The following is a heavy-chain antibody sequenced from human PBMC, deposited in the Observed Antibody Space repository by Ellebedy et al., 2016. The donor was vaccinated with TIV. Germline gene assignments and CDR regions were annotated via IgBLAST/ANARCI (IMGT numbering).Heavy chain of an antibody. D-gene: IGHD3-22*01. CDR2: ISNTGSRT. CDR1: GFTVSSTS. Sequence: GESLKISCAASGFTVSSTSMNWVRQVPGKGLEWVSTISNTGSRTYYADSVEGRFIISRDNSKKTLYLQMNSLRAEDTAVYYCAKGRGGGSDSSAPRYYFDYWGLGTLVTVSS. J-gene: IGHJ4*02. CDR3: AKGRGGGSDSSAPRYYFDY. V-gene: IGHV3-23*01.